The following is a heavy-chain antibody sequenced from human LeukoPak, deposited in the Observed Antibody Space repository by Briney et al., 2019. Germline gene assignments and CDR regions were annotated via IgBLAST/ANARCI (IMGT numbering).Heavy chain of an antibody. CDR2: IVGSGDST. CDR1: GFTFINYA. CDR3: AKDRRNDYTQGLDY. J-gene: IGHJ4*02. V-gene: IGHV3-23*01. D-gene: IGHD4-11*01. Sequence: PGGSLRLSCAASGFTFINYAMTWVRQAPGKGLEWVSTIVGSGDSTYYADSVMGRFTISRDNSKNTLHLQMSSLRAEDSAVYYCAKDRRNDYTQGLDYWGQGTLVTVSS.